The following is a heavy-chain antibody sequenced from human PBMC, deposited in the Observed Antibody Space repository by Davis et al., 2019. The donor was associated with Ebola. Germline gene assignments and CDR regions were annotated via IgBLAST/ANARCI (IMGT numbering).Heavy chain of an antibody. J-gene: IGHJ4*02. CDR2: IKQDGSET. CDR1: GFTFSTYW. Sequence: GESLKISCAASGFTFSTYWMSWVRQAPGKGLEWVANIKQDGSETHYVDSVKGRFTISRDNAKNSLYLQMNSLRAEDTATYYCARQWMAFEYWGQGTPVTVSS. CDR3: ARQWMAFEY. D-gene: IGHD6-19*01. V-gene: IGHV3-7*03.